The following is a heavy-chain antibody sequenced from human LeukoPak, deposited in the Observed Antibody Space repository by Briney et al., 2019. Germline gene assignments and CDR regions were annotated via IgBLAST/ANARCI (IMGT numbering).Heavy chain of an antibody. D-gene: IGHD3-22*01. CDR2: IYNSGST. CDR1: GGSISSGSYY. Sequence: SETLSLTCTVSGGSISSGSYYWSWIRQPPGKGLEWIGYIYNSGSTYYNPSVESRVTITADTSKNQFSLKLISVTAADTAVYYCSGNKEYYEENNWGQGTQVTVSS. V-gene: IGHV4-30-4*01. CDR3: SGNKEYYEENN. J-gene: IGHJ4*02.